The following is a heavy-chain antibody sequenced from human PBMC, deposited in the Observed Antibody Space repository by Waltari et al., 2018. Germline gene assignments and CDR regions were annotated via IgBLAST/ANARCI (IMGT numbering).Heavy chain of an antibody. CDR1: GGSITNNRHF. J-gene: IGHJ3*01. D-gene: IGHD3-16*01. Sequence: QLHLQESGPGLVKPSETLSLTCSVSGGSITNNRHFWGWIRQTPGEGREWIATISYTGATYNNPSLKSRVTISGDTSKNQFSLKLTSVTAADTAVYYCATYIGALIGTAAFDVWGRGALVTVSS. CDR2: ISYTGAT. CDR3: ATYIGALIGTAAFDV. V-gene: IGHV4-39*01.